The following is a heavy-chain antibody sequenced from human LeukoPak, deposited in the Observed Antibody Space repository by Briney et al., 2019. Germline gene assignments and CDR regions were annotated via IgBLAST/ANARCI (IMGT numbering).Heavy chain of an antibody. CDR1: GFTFSGYS. CDR3: AREVSEGFDF. CDR2: FGTRSTSV. D-gene: IGHD3-22*01. J-gene: IGHJ4*02. Sequence: GGSLRLSCTASGFTFSGYSMNWIRQAPGKGLEWVSSFGTRSTSVYHAGSVKGRFAISRDNAKDSLYLQMNSLRAEDTALYYCAREVSEGFDFWGQGTLVTVSS. V-gene: IGHV3-21*01.